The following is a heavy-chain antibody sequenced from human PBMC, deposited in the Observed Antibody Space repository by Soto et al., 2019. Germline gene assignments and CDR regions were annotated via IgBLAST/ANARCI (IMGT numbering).Heavy chain of an antibody. CDR2: IYYSGST. Sequence: SETLSLTCTVSGGSISSSSYYWGWIRQPPGKGLEWIGSIYYSGSTYYNPSLKSRVTISVDTSKNQFSLNLSSVTAADTAVYYCARQGFGAIHGLVDVWAQGTTVTVSS. V-gene: IGHV4-39*01. CDR3: ARQGFGAIHGLVDV. J-gene: IGHJ6*02. CDR1: GGSISSSSYY. D-gene: IGHD3-10*01.